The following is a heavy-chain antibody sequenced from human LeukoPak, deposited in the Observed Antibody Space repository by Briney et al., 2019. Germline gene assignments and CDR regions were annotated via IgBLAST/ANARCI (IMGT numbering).Heavy chain of an antibody. J-gene: IGHJ4*02. CDR2: INSDGSSR. CDR3: VRGTSREDGYGGDDPY. V-gene: IGHV3-74*01. CDR1: GFTFSTYW. Sequence: GGSLRPSCAASGFTFSTYWMHWVRQAPGKGLVWVSRINSDGSSRSYADSVKGRFTISRDSAKNTLFLQMDSLRAEDTAVYYCVRGTSREDGYGGDDPYWGQGTLVIVSS. D-gene: IGHD2-21*02.